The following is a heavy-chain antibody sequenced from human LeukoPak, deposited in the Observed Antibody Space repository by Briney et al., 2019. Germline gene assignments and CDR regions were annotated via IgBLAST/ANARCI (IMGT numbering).Heavy chain of an antibody. V-gene: IGHV3-33*01. J-gene: IGHJ4*02. CDR1: GFTFSSYG. CDR2: IWYDGSNK. Sequence: PGRSLRLSCAASGFTFSSYGMHWVRQAPGKGLEWVAVIWYDGSNKYYADSVKGRFTISRDNSKNTLYLQMNSLRAEDTAVYYCAREVSATVILDYWGQGTLVTVSS. CDR3: AREVSATVILDY. D-gene: IGHD4-17*01.